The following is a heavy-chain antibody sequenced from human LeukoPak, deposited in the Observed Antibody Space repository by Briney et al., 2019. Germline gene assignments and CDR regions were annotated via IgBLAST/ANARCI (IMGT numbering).Heavy chain of an antibody. J-gene: IGHJ4*02. CDR1: GFTFSSYC. V-gene: IGHV3-30*18. Sequence: GGSLRLSCAASGFTFSSYCMHWVRQAPGKGLEWVADISNDGSTKYYAASVKSRFSISRDKSKNTLYLQMNSLRAEDTAVYCYAKEVFAYGYCDYWGQGTLVTVST. CDR3: AKEVFAYGYCDY. D-gene: IGHD2-8*01. CDR2: ISNDGSTK.